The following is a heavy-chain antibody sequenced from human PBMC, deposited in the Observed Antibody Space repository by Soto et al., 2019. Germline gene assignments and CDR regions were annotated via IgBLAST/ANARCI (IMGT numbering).Heavy chain of an antibody. J-gene: IGHJ4*02. CDR2: ISAYNGNT. CDR1: REGNTSSC. Sequence: VKLSSEACREGNTSSCRWWLYHDHEQGLEWMGWISAYNGNTNYAQKLQGRVTMTTDTSTSTAYMELRSLRSDDTAVYYCARARRYCSSTSCADFDYWGQGTLVTVSS. CDR3: ARARRYCSSTSCADFDY. V-gene: IGHV1-18*01. D-gene: IGHD2-2*01.